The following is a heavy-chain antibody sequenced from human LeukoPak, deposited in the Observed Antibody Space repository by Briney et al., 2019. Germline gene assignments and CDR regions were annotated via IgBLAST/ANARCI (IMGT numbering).Heavy chain of an antibody. D-gene: IGHD3-22*01. CDR1: GGSISSYY. Sequence: PSETLSLTCTVSGGSISSYYWSWIRQPPGKGLEWIGEINHSGSTNYNPSLKSRVTISVDTSKNQFSLKLSSVTAADTAVYYCARPFRNDSSGYYYEFQHWGQGTLVTVSS. CDR3: ARPFRNDSSGYYYEFQH. CDR2: INHSGST. V-gene: IGHV4-34*01. J-gene: IGHJ1*01.